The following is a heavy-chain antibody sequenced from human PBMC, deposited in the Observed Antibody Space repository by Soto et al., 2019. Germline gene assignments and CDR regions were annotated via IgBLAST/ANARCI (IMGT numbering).Heavy chain of an antibody. J-gene: IGHJ6*03. CDR1: GGSLSNFY. V-gene: IGHV4-59*08. Sequence: SETLSVTCTVSGGSLSNFYLSWIRQPPGKGLEWIGYVYYTGSTSYNPSLKRRVTFSADSSRGQFSLRLNSVTAADTAVYYCARTVLGPDLLADSFVDYYYYMDVWGQGTTVTVSS. D-gene: IGHD3-9*01. CDR3: ARTVLGPDLLADSFVDYYYYMDV. CDR2: VYYTGST.